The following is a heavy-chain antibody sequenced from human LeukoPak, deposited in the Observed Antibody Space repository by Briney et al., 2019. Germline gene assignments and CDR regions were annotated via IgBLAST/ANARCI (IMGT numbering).Heavy chain of an antibody. CDR3: ARGLVVVPAAIRIGGFDY. CDR2: INHSGST. Sequence: SETLSLTCAVYGGSFSGYYWSWIRQPPGKGLEWIGEINHSGSTNYNPSLKSRVTISVDTSKNQFSLKLGSVTAADTAVYYCARGLVVVPAAIRIGGFDYWGQGTLVTVSS. CDR1: GGSFSGYY. D-gene: IGHD2-2*01. J-gene: IGHJ4*02. V-gene: IGHV4-34*01.